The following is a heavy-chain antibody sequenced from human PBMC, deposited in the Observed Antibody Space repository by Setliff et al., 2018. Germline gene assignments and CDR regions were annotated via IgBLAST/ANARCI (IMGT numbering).Heavy chain of an antibody. Sequence: SETLSLTCTVSGGSISSYYWSWIRQPAGKGLEWIGHIYIGGSANYNPSLKSRVTMSIDTSKNQLSLKLNSVTAADMSVYYCAREQWLDPPGYYYMDVWAKGTTVTVSS. CDR2: IYIGGSA. V-gene: IGHV4-4*07. CDR3: AREQWLDPPGYYYMDV. CDR1: GGSISSYY. D-gene: IGHD6-19*01. J-gene: IGHJ6*03.